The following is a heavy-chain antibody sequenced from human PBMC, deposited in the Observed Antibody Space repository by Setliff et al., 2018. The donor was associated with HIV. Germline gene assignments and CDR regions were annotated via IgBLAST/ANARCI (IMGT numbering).Heavy chain of an antibody. CDR1: GAPLNGFF. V-gene: IGHV4-34*01. J-gene: IGHJ4*02. D-gene: IGHD3-10*01. CDR2: VNHSGTT. Sequence: PSETLSLTCAVYGAPLNGFFWSWVRQRPERGLEWIGEVNHSGTTNYNPSLKSRVTISVDTSKNQFSLRVKSVTAGDTGLYFCARRRGPMVRGVDPDPSFFFDYWGQGTPVTVSS. CDR3: ARRRGPMVRGVDPDPSFFFDY.